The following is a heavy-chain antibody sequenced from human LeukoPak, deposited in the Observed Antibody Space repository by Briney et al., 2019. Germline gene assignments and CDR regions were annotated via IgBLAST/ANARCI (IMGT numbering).Heavy chain of an antibody. Sequence: GGSLRLSCAASGFTFSSYAMSWVRQAPGKGLEWVSAISGSGGSTYYADSVKGRFTISRDNFKNTLYLQMNSLRAEDTAVYYCANEGLRYFDWLLYPLLFDYWGQGTLVTVSS. J-gene: IGHJ4*02. CDR1: GFTFSSYA. V-gene: IGHV3-23*01. D-gene: IGHD3-9*01. CDR3: ANEGLRYFDWLLYPLLFDY. CDR2: ISGSGGST.